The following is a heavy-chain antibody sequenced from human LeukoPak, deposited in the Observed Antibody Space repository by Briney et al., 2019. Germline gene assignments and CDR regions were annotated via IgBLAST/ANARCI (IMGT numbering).Heavy chain of an antibody. CDR1: GYTFTSHY. CDR2: INPSGGST. D-gene: IGHD6-13*01. Sequence: ASVKVSCKASGYTFTSHYMRWVRQGPGQGLEWMGRINPSGGSTTYAQRFQGRVTMTRDTSISTAYMELSGLRSDDTAVYYCARVRSSSLFDYWGQGTLVTVSS. CDR3: ARVRSSSLFDY. V-gene: IGHV1-2*02. J-gene: IGHJ4*02.